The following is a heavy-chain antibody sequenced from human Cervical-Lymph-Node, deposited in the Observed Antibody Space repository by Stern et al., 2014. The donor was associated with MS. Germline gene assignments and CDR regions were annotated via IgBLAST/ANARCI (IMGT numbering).Heavy chain of an antibody. CDR3: TRLNYFDSSGYAYYYYGMDV. Sequence: EVQLVESGGGLVKPGGSLRLSCAASGFTFSYAWMSWVRQAPGKGLQWVGRIKSKTDGGTTDDAAPVKGRFTISRDDSKNTLYLEMNSLKTEDTAVYYCTRLNYFDSSGYAYYYYGMDVWGQGTTVTVSS. CDR2: IKSKTDGGTT. CDR1: GFTFSYAW. J-gene: IGHJ6*02. V-gene: IGHV3-15*01. D-gene: IGHD3-22*01.